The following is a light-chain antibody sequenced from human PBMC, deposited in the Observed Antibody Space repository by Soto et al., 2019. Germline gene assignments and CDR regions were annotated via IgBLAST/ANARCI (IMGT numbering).Light chain of an antibody. CDR3: QQYYTTPYT. V-gene: IGKV4-1*01. CDR2: WAS. J-gene: IGKJ2*01. CDR1: QSVLYSSNNKSY. Sequence: DIVMTQFPDSLTVPLGERATINCKSSQSVLYSSNNKSYLAWYQHKPGQPPKVLIYWASTRESGVPDRFSGSGSGTDFTLHISSLQADDVAVYYCQQYYTTPYTFGQGTKLEIK.